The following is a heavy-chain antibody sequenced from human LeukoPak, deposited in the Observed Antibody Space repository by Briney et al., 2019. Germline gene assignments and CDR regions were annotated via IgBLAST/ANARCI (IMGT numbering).Heavy chain of an antibody. D-gene: IGHD3-3*02. CDR3: PKDTTPPSRSICFDALDV. J-gene: IGHJ3*01. CDR2: INHDGSKK. V-gene: IGHV3-7*01. CDR1: TFTFRGAS. Sequence: GGSLRLSCAPSTFTFRGASTTWVRQAPGKGLEWVANINHDGSKKHYVDSVKGRFTISRDNTENSLFLQLNSLRAEDTAMYYCPKDTTPPSRSICFDALDVWGQGTMVTVSS.